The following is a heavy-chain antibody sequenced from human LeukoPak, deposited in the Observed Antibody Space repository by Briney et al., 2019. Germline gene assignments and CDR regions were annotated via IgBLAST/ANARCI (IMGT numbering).Heavy chain of an antibody. D-gene: IGHD6-6*01. Sequence: GGSLRLSCAASGFTFSSYWMNWARQAPGKGLEWVASINHNGNVNYYVDSVKGRFTISRDNSKNTLYLQMNSLRAEDTAVYYCAKDLAARPMIDYWGQGTLVTVSS. J-gene: IGHJ4*02. CDR3: AKDLAARPMIDY. CDR1: GFTFSSYW. V-gene: IGHV3-7*01. CDR2: INHNGNVN.